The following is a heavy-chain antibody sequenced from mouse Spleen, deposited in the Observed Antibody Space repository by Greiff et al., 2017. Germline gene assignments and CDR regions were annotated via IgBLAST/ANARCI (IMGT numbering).Heavy chain of an antibody. CDR3: ARLQTARAPWFAY. J-gene: IGHJ3*01. CDR1: GFTFSSYT. V-gene: IGHV5-12-2*01. CDR2: ISNGGGST. Sequence: EVQVVESGGGLVQPGGSLKLSCAASGFTFSSYTMSWVRQTPEKRLEWVAYISNGGGSTYYPDTVKGRFTISRDNAKNTLYLQMSSLKSEDTAMYYCARLQTARAPWFAYWGQGTLVTVSA. D-gene: IGHD3-2*01.